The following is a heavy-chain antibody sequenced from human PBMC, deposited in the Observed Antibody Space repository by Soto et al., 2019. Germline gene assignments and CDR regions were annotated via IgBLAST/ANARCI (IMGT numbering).Heavy chain of an antibody. Sequence: GGSLRLSCAASGFTFSSYGMHWVRQAPGKGLEWVAVIWYDGSNKYYADSVKGRFTISRDNSKNTLYLQMNSLRAEDTAVYYCARDGYSSSWYSAFDIWGQGTIVTVSS. J-gene: IGHJ3*02. V-gene: IGHV3-33*01. CDR1: GFTFSSYG. CDR2: IWYDGSNK. D-gene: IGHD6-13*01. CDR3: ARDGYSSSWYSAFDI.